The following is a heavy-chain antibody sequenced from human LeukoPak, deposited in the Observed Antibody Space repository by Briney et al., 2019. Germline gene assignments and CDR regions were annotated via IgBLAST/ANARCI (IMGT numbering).Heavy chain of an antibody. J-gene: IGHJ4*02. CDR1: GFRVSDYY. CDR2: IKSKTDGGTT. D-gene: IGHD3-22*01. CDR3: TAVVYYDSSGYYPDFDY. Sequence: GGSLRLSCAVSGFRVSDYYMSWVRQAPGKGLEWVGRIKSKTDGGTTDYAAPVKGRFTISRDDSKNTLYLQMNSLKTEDTAVYYCTAVVYYDSSGYYPDFDYWGQGTLVTVSS. V-gene: IGHV3-15*01.